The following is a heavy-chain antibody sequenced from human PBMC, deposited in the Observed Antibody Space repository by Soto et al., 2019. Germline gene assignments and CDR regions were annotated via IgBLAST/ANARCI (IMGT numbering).Heavy chain of an antibody. J-gene: IGHJ4*02. V-gene: IGHV3-53*01. D-gene: IGHD3-22*01. CDR3: AKEGFTYYYDSSGPY. CDR1: GFTVISKY. CDR2: LYSGGTA. Sequence: PGGSLRLSCAASGFTVISKYMTWVRQAPGKGLEWVSVLYSGGTAYYADSVKGRFTISRDNSKNTLYLQMNSLRAEDTAVYYCAKEGFTYYYDSSGPYWGQGTLVTVSS.